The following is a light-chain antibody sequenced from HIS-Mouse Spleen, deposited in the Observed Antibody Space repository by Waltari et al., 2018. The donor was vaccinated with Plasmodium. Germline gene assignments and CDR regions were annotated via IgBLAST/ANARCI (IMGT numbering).Light chain of an antibody. V-gene: IGLV3-25*03. J-gene: IGLJ2*01. Sequence: SYELTQPPSVSVSPGQTARITCSGDALPTQYAYWYQQKPGQAPGRVIYKDSERPSGIPERFSGSSSGTTVTFTISGVQAEDEADYYCQSADSSGTYVVFGGGTKLTVL. CDR3: QSADSSGTYVV. CDR1: ALPTQY. CDR2: KDS.